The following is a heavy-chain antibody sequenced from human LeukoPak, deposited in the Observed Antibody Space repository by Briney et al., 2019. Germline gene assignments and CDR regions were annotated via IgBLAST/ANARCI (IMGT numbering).Heavy chain of an antibody. CDR1: GYTFTSYG. CDR3: ARVPGSVAGTGFDY. Sequence: ASVKVSCKASGYTFTSYGISWVRQAPGQGLEWMGWMNPNSGNTGYAQKFQGRVTITRNTSISTAYMELSSLRSEDTAVYYCARVPGSVAGTGFDYWGQGTLVTVSS. J-gene: IGHJ4*02. V-gene: IGHV1-8*03. CDR2: MNPNSGNT. D-gene: IGHD6-19*01.